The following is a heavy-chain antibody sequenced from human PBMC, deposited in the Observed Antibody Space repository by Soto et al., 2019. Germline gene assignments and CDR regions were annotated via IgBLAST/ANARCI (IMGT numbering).Heavy chain of an antibody. CDR2: IYFTGST. CDR1: GGAVSSGTYY. CDR3: TRGPPRVQWFDP. V-gene: IGHV4-61*01. Sequence: SETLSLTCTVSGGAVSSGTYYWSWIRQPPGKGLEWIGHIYFTGSTNYNPSLKSRVTMSLDTSRNQFSLKLSSVTAADTAVYYRTRGPPRVQWFDPWGLGTLVTVYS. J-gene: IGHJ5*02.